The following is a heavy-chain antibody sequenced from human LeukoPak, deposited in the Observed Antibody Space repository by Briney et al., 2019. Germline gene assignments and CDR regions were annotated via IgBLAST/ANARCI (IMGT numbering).Heavy chain of an antibody. CDR1: GFTFSTYA. CDR2: ISGSGGTT. CDR3: ARDRLGSFFDY. J-gene: IGHJ4*02. Sequence: PGGSLRLSYAASGFTFSTYAMSWVRQAPGKGLEWVSAISGSGGTTYYADSVKGRFTISRDNSKNTLYLQMNSLRAEDTAVYYCARDRLGSFFDYWGQGTLVTVSS. V-gene: IGHV3-23*01. D-gene: IGHD1-26*01.